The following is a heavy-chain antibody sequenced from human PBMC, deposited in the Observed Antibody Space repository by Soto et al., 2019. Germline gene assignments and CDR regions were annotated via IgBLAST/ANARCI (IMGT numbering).Heavy chain of an antibody. CDR3: VRHISGTIDY. V-gene: IGHV4-59*01. CDR1: GGSIRSYY. CDR2: ISYSGTT. D-gene: IGHD2-2*01. J-gene: IGHJ4*02. Sequence: SETLSLTCTVSGGSIRSYYWSLIRQPPGKGLEWIGYISYSGTTNYNPSLKSRVFISVDTSKNQFSLNLSSVTAADTAVYYCVRHISGTIDYWGQGTLVTVSS.